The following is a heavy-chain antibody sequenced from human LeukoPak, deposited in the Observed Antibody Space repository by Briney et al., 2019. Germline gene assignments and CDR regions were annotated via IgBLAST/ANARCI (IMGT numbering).Heavy chain of an antibody. V-gene: IGHV1-2*02. CDR2: INPNSGGT. Sequence: ASVKVSCKASGYTFTGYYMHWVRQAPGQGLEWMGWINPNSGGTNYAQKFQGRVTMTRDTSISTAYMELSRLRSDDTAVYCCARGPEVPAAIKGIWIDPWGQGTLVTVSS. D-gene: IGHD2-2*02. CDR3: ARGPEVPAAIKGIWIDP. CDR1: GYTFTGYY. J-gene: IGHJ5*02.